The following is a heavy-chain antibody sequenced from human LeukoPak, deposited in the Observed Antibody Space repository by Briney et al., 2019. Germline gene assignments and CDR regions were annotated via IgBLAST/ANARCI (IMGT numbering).Heavy chain of an antibody. CDR1: GFTFSGSA. J-gene: IGHJ4*02. Sequence: PGGSLRLSCAASGFTFSGSAMHWVRQASGKGLEWVGRIRSKANSYATAYAASVKGRFTISRDDSKNTAYLQMNSLKTEDTAVYYCTRQEWFGELSSYWGQGTLVTVSS. CDR2: IRSKANSYAT. D-gene: IGHD3-10*01. CDR3: TRQEWFGELSSY. V-gene: IGHV3-73*01.